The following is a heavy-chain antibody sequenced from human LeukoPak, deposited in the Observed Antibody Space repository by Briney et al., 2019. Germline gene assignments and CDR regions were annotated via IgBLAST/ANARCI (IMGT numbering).Heavy chain of an antibody. Sequence: NSSETLSLTCAVYGGSFSGYHWTWIRQSPGKGLEWIGDINPSGSSYYNPSLESRLTISVDTSKNQFSLKLRSVTAADTAVYYCARGRHDITMIVVVMTSVSYYLDVWGKGTTVTAS. V-gene: IGHV4-34*01. D-gene: IGHD3-22*01. CDR2: INPSGSS. J-gene: IGHJ6*03. CDR3: ARGRHDITMIVVVMTSVSYYLDV. CDR1: GGSFSGYH.